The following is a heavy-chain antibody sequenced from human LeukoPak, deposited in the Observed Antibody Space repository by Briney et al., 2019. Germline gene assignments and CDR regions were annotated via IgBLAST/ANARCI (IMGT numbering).Heavy chain of an antibody. Sequence: GGSLRLSCAASGSTFSSHTMNWVRQAPGKGLEWVSYISSTSSVIYYADSVKGRFTISRDNSKNTLYLQMNSLRASDTAMYYCARIRESDVVVAYYYYYYMDVWGKGTTVTVSS. D-gene: IGHD2-2*01. CDR3: ARIRESDVVVAYYYYYYMDV. J-gene: IGHJ6*03. CDR1: GSTFSSHT. V-gene: IGHV3-48*01. CDR2: ISSTSSVI.